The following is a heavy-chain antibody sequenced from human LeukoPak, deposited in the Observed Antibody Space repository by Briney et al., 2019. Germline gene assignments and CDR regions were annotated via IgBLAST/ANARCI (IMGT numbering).Heavy chain of an antibody. CDR3: GRGLGGFDY. D-gene: IGHD2-15*01. Sequence: ASVKVSCKASGYTFTSYDINWVRQAPGQGLEWMGWMNPNSGNKGYAQKFQGRVTMTRNTSISTPYMELSSLRSEDAAVYFCGRGLGGFDYWGQGTLVTVSS. J-gene: IGHJ4*02. CDR1: GYTFTSYD. CDR2: MNPNSGNK. V-gene: IGHV1-8*01.